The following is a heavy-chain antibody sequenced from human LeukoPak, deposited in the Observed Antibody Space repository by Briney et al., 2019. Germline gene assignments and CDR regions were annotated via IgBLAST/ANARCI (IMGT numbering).Heavy chain of an antibody. J-gene: IGHJ6*02. CDR2: ISAYNGNT. CDR3: ARDRLTHGHIVVVYYYYGMDV. CDR1: GYTFTSYG. V-gene: IGHV1-18*01. D-gene: IGHD2-21*01. Sequence: EASVKVSCKASGYTFTSYGISWVRQAPGQGLEWMGWISAYNGNTNYAQKLQGRVTMTTDTSTSTAYMELRSLRSDDTAVYYCARDRLTHGHIVVVYYYYGMDVWGQGTTVTVSS.